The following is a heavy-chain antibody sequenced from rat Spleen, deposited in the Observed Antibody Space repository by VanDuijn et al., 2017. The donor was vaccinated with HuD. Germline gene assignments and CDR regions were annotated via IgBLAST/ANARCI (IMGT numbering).Heavy chain of an antibody. CDR1: GFTFSNHY. Sequence: EVQLVESGGGLVQPGGSLKLSCAASGFTFSNHYMAWVRQAPKKGLEWVATISSSDSRRFYQDSVKGRFSISRDNAKSSLYLQMNSLKSEDTATYYCARHQLPGYNRGPFDYWGQGLKVTVSS. CDR3: ARHQLPGYNRGPFDY. V-gene: IGHV5-7*01. D-gene: IGHD1-4*01. CDR2: ISSSDSRR. J-gene: IGHJ2*01.